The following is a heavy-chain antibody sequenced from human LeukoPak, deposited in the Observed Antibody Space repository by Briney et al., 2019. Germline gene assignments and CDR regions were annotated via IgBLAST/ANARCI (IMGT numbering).Heavy chain of an antibody. J-gene: IGHJ6*04. CDR3: ARDPTRGMDV. Sequence: ASVKVSCKVSGYTFTRYAISWVRQAPGQGLEWMGWTSTSNGNTNYAQNLQDRVTMTTDTSTSTAYMELRSLTSDDTAVYYCARDPTRGMDVWGKGTTVTVSS. CDR2: TSTSNGNT. CDR1: GYTFTRYA. V-gene: IGHV1-18*04.